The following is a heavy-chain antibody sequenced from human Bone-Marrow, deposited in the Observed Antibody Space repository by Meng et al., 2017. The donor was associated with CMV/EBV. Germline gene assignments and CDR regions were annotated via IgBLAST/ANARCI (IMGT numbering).Heavy chain of an antibody. V-gene: IGHV1-69*10. CDR2: IIPILGIA. D-gene: IGHD2-2*01. Sequence: SVKVSCKASGYTFSSYAISWVRQAPGQGLEWMGGIIPILGIANYAQKFQGRVTITADKSTSTAYMELSSLRSEDTAVYYCARPADVVVPAARRSYYYYYGMDVWGQGTTVTVCS. J-gene: IGHJ6*01. CDR3: ARPADVVVPAARRSYYYYYGMDV. CDR1: GYTFSSYA.